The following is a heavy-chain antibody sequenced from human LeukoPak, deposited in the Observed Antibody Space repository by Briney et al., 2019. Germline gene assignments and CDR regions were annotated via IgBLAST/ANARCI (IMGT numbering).Heavy chain of an antibody. J-gene: IGHJ4*02. V-gene: IGHV3-30*02. Sequence: PGGSLRLSCAVSGFTFSDYGMHWVRQAPGKGLEWVAFIRYDGSNQYYADSVKGRFSISRDSSKNTQYLQMNSLRAEDTAVYYCAKEIGKYSSSWFGFDYWGQGTLVTVSS. CDR1: GFTFSDYG. D-gene: IGHD6-13*01. CDR2: IRYDGSNQ. CDR3: AKEIGKYSSSWFGFDY.